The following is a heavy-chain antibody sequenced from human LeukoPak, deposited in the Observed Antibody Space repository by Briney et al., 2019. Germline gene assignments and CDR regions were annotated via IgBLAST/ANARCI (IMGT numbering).Heavy chain of an antibody. D-gene: IGHD4-11*01. Sequence: SETLSLTCAVSGDSISSGHYWGWIRQPPGKGLERIGSIFHIGSTYYNPSLKSRLTISVDTSKNQFSLRLTSVTAADTAVYYCARLVTTVTTGADYWGQGTLVTVSS. CDR2: IFHIGST. J-gene: IGHJ4*02. CDR3: ARLVTTVTTGADY. CDR1: GDSISSGHY. V-gene: IGHV4-38-2*01.